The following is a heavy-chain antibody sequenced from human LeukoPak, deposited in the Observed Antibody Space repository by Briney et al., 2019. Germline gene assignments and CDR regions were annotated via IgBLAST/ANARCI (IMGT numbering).Heavy chain of an antibody. CDR2: ISYDGSNE. CDR3: AKVALFSGYYPPFDY. J-gene: IGHJ4*02. D-gene: IGHD3-22*01. V-gene: IGHV3-30*18. CDR1: GFTFSNYG. Sequence: GGSLRLSCTASGFTFSNYGMHWVREAPGKGLEWVAVISYDGSNEYYADSVKGRFTISRDNSKNTLFLQMNSLRPEDTAVYHCAKVALFSGYYPPFDYWGQGTLVTVSS.